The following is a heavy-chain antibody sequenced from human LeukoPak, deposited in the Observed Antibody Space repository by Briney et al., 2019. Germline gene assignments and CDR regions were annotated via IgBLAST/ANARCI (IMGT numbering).Heavy chain of an antibody. J-gene: IGHJ3*02. D-gene: IGHD4-11*01. CDR2: INPNSGGT. CDR1: GYTFTGYY. Sequence: GASVKVSCKASGYTFTGYYMHWVRQAPGQGLEWMGWINPNSGGTNYAQKFQGRVTMTRDTSISTAYMELSRLRSDDTAVYYYARAGIDSNYYAFDIWGQGTMVTVSS. CDR3: ARAGIDSNYYAFDI. V-gene: IGHV1-2*02.